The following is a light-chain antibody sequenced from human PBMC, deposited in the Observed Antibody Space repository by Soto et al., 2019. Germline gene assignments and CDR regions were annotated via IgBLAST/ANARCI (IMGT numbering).Light chain of an antibody. CDR2: EVS. CDR3: SSYTSSSTLV. V-gene: IGLV2-14*01. Sequence: QSALTQPASVSGSPGQSITISCTGTSSDVGGYNYVSWYQQHPGKAPKVMIYEVSDRPSGVSNRFSGSKSGNTASLTISGLQDDDEADYYCSSYTSSSTLVFGTGTKLTVL. J-gene: IGLJ1*01. CDR1: SSDVGGYNY.